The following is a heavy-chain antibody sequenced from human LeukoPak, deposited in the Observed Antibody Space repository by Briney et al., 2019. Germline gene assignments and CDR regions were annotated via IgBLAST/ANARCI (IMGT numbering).Heavy chain of an antibody. Sequence: SETLSLTCTVSGGSISSSSYYWSWIRQPPGKGLEWIGEINHSGSTNYNPSLKSRVTISVDTSKNQFSLKLSSVTAADTAVYYCARFLRYDSSGYYYNWFDPWGQGTLVTVSS. CDR2: INHSGST. CDR1: GGSISSSSYY. V-gene: IGHV4-39*07. J-gene: IGHJ5*02. CDR3: ARFLRYDSSGYYYNWFDP. D-gene: IGHD3-22*01.